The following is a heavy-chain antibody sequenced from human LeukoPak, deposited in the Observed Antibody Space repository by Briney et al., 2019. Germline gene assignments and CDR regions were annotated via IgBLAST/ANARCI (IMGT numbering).Heavy chain of an antibody. D-gene: IGHD3-9*01. V-gene: IGHV3-30*18. CDR3: AKATYYDILTGSWGAFDI. Sequence: GGSLRLSCAASGFTFSSYGMHWVRQAPGKGLEWVAVISYDGSNKYYADSVKGRFTISIDNSKNTLYLQMNSLRAEDTAVYYCAKATYYDILTGSWGAFDIWGQGTMVTVSS. CDR2: ISYDGSNK. CDR1: GFTFSSYG. J-gene: IGHJ3*02.